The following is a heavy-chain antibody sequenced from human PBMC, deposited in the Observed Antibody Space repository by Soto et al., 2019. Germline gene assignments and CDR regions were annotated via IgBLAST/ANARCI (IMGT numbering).Heavy chain of an antibody. CDR1: GFTFSSYG. CDR3: AKDNGYSYGFY. V-gene: IGHV3-30*18. D-gene: IGHD5-18*01. J-gene: IGHJ4*02. CDR2: ISYDGSNK. Sequence: QVQLVESGGGVVQPGRSLRLSCAASGFTFSSYGMHWVRQAPGKGLEWVAVISYDGSNKYYADSVKGRFTISRDNSKNTLYLQMNSLSAEDTAVYYCAKDNGYSYGFYWGQGTLVTVSS.